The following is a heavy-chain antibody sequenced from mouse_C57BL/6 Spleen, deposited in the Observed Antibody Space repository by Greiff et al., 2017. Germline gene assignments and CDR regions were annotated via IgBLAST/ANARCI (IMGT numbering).Heavy chain of an antibody. V-gene: IGHV1-52*01. CDR1: GYTFTSYW. J-gene: IGHJ4*01. CDR2: IYPSDSET. Sequence: QVHVKQPGAELVRPGSSVKLSCKASGYTFTSYWMHWVKQRPIQGLEWIGNIYPSDSETHYNQKFKDKATLTVDKSSSTAYMQLSSLTSEDSAVYYCAILGSAMDYWGQGTSVTVSS. CDR3: AILGSAMDY.